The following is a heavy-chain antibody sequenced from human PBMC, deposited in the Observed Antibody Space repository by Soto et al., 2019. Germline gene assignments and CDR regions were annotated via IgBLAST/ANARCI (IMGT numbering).Heavy chain of an antibody. Sequence: GASVKVSCKASGGTFSSYAISWVRQAPGQGLEWMGGIIPIFGTANYAQKFQGRVTITADESTSTAYMELSSLRSEDTAVYYSGSTNYNPSLKSRVTISVDTSKNQFSLKLSSVTAADTAVYYCARHPERTGTGYDFWSGYYSDYYYMDVWGKGTTVTVSS. V-gene: IGHV1-69*13. CDR1: GGTFSSYA. D-gene: IGHD3-10*01. CDR3: GSTNYNPSLKSRVTISVDTSKNQFSLKLSSVTAADTAVYYCARHPERTGTGYDFWSGYYSDYYYMDV. J-gene: IGHJ6*03. CDR2: IIPIFGTA.